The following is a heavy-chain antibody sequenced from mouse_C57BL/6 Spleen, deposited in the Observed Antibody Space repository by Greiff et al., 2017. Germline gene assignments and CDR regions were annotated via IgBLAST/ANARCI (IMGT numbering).Heavy chain of an antibody. D-gene: IGHD1-1*01. CDR1: GFTFTDYY. CDR3: ARGGTITTVVAPYARDY. CDR2: VYPYNGGT. J-gene: IGHJ4*01. Sequence: LVKPGPSVKISCKASGFTFTDYYMHWVKQSHGMSLEWIGLVYPYNGGTSYNQKFKGTATLTVDTSSSTAYMELNSLTSEDSAVYYCARGGTITTVVAPYARDYWGQGTSVTVYS. V-gene: IGHV1-36*01.